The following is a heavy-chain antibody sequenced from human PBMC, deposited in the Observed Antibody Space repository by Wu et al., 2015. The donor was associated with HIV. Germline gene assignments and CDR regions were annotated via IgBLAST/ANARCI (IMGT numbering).Heavy chain of an antibody. Sequence: QVQLVQSGAEVRKPGSSVKVSCKASGYTFTGYYMHWVRQAPGQGLEWMGWINPNSGGTNYAQKFQGRVTMTRDTSISTAYMELSRLRSDDTAVYYCARVSVRGAVAGTGAFDIWGQGTMVTVSS. CDR1: GYTFTGYY. V-gene: IGHV1-2*02. D-gene: IGHD6-19*01. CDR3: ARVSVRGAVAGTGAFDI. CDR2: INPNSGGT. J-gene: IGHJ3*02.